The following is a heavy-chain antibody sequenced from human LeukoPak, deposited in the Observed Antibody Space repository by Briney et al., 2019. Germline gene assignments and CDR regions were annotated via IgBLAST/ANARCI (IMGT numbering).Heavy chain of an antibody. D-gene: IGHD6-19*01. CDR2: IYYSGST. Sequence: SETLSLTCTVSGGSISSYYWSWIQQPPGKGLEWIGYIYYSGSTNYNPSLKSRVTISVDTSKNQFSLKLSSVTAADTAVYYCARDGPLYSSGWYQGPSFYYGMDVWGQGTTVTVSS. V-gene: IGHV4-59*01. CDR1: GGSISSYY. J-gene: IGHJ6*02. CDR3: ARDGPLYSSGWYQGPSFYYGMDV.